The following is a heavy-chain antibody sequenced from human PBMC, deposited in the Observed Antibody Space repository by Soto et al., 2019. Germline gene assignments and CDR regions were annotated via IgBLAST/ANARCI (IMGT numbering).Heavy chain of an antibody. CDR1: GGSISSGDYY. CDR3: ASGGSYPGFDY. Sequence: QVQLQESGPGLVKPSQTLSLTCTVSGGSISSGDYYWSWIRQPPGKGLEWIGYIYYSGSTYYNPSLQGRLTRSVDTSKHQFPLRLSSVTAADTAVYYCASGGSYPGFDYWGQGTLVTVSS. D-gene: IGHD1-26*01. J-gene: IGHJ4*02. V-gene: IGHV4-31*03. CDR2: IYYSGST.